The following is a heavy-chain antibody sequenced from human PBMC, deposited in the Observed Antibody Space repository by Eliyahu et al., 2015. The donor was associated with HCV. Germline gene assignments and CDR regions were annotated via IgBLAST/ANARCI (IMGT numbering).Heavy chain of an antibody. V-gene: IGHV3-23*01. CDR2: ISGSGGST. D-gene: IGHD2-21*02. CDR3: ATTSRGTAMSMDV. CDR1: GFTFSXXA. J-gene: IGHJ6*02. Sequence: EVQLLESGGGLVQPGGSLRLSCAAXGFTFSXXAMXWVXQXPGKGLEWXSAISGSGGSTYYADSVKGRFTISRDNSKNTLYLQMNSLRAEDTAVYYCATTSRGTAMSMDVWGQGTTVTVSS.